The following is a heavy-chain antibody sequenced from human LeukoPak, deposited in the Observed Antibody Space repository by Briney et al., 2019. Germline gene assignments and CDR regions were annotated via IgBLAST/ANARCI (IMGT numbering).Heavy chain of an antibody. Sequence: SETLSLTCAVYGGSFSDYYWSWIRQPPGKGLEWFGEVNYRGSTSHNPSLKSRVSISVDTSKNQFFLRLSSVTAADTAVYFCARGLRRRSMIVVPRRALWFDPWGQGTLVTVSS. V-gene: IGHV4-34*01. CDR2: VNYRGST. CDR3: ARGLRRRSMIVVPRRALWFDP. D-gene: IGHD3-22*01. CDR1: GGSFSDYY. J-gene: IGHJ5*02.